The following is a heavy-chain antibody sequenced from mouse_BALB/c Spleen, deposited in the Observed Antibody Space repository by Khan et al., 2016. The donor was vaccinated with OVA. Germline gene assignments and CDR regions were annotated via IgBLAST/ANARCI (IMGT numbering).Heavy chain of an antibody. CDR1: GFSFTNYG. V-gene: IGHV2-6-1*01. CDR3: ARRPYFHYYIMDY. D-gene: IGHD2-10*01. CDR2: IWSDGST. Sequence: QVQLKQSGPGLVAPSQSLSITCTTSGFSFTNYGIHWVRQPPGKGLEWLVVIWSDGSTTYNSALKSRLSISRDNSNSQAFLRMHSIQTDDTTIYYCARRPYFHYYIMDYWGQGTSVIVSS. J-gene: IGHJ4*01.